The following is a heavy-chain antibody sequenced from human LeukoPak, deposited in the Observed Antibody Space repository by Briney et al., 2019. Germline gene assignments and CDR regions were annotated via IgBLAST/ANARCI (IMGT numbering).Heavy chain of an antibody. CDR1: GGSFSGYY. CDR3: ATRGKGIYDYVWGSYR. J-gene: IGHJ4*02. D-gene: IGHD3-16*02. V-gene: IGHV4-34*01. CDR2: INHSGST. Sequence: SETLSLTCAVYGGSFSGYYWSWIRQPPGKGLEWIGEINHSGSTNYNPSLKSRVTISVDTSKNQFSLKLSSVTAADTAVYYCATRGKGIYDYVWGSYRWGQGTLVTVSS.